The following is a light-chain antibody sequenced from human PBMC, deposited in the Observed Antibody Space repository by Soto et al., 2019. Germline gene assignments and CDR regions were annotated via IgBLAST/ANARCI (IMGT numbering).Light chain of an antibody. CDR1: QSVSVRN. CDR2: GPS. CDR3: QQYVRPPWR. J-gene: IGKJ1*01. V-gene: IGKV3-20*01. Sequence: EIVLTQSPSTLSLSPGARATLSCRASQSVSVRNLAWYQQKPGQAPRLVIFGPSTRAPGFPDRFTGGGADTGFTIIISRLEAEDFEVHYCQQYVRPPWRFGQGTKVEIK.